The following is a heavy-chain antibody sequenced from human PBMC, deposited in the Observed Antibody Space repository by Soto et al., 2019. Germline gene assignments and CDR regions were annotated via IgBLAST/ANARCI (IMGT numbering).Heavy chain of an antibody. Sequence: QVQLVESGGGLVKPGGSLRLSCAVSGFTFSDYYMTWICQAPGTGLEWVSYISSSTSHTNYADSVKGRFTISRDNAKNSLFLQMNSLRAEDTAVYYCARGRGAAADYFDFWGQGTLVTVSS. D-gene: IGHD6-13*01. J-gene: IGHJ4*02. CDR3: ARGRGAAADYFDF. V-gene: IGHV3-11*05. CDR1: GFTFSDYY. CDR2: ISSSTSHT.